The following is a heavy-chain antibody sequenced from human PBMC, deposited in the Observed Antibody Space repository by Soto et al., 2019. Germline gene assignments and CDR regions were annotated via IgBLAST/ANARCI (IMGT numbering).Heavy chain of an antibody. V-gene: IGHV3-9*01. J-gene: IGHJ4*02. CDR3: AKDLGY. Sequence: EVQLVESGGGLVQPGRSLRLSCAASGFTFDDHAMHWVRQAPGKGLEWVSGISWNSGSIGYADSVKGRFTISRDNAKNSLYLQMNSLRAEDTALYYCAKDLGYWGQGTLVTVSS. CDR2: ISWNSGSI. CDR1: GFTFDDHA.